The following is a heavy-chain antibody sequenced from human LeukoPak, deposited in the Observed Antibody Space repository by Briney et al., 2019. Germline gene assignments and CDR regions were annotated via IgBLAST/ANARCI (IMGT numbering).Heavy chain of an antibody. D-gene: IGHD1-26*01. Sequence: GGSLRLSCAASGFTFSDYYMGWIRQAPGKGLEWVAVISYDGSNKYYADSVKGRFTISRDNSKNTLYLQMNSLRAEDTAVYYCARGGVGATTGFDYWGQGTLVTVSS. J-gene: IGHJ4*02. CDR3: ARGGVGATTGFDY. CDR2: ISYDGSNK. V-gene: IGHV3-30-3*01. CDR1: GFTFSDYY.